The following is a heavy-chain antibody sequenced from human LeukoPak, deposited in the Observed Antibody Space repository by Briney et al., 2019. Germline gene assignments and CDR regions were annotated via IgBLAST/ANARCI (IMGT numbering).Heavy chain of an antibody. CDR3: ASGCSSGWELG. CDR1: GGSFSGYY. V-gene: IGHV4-34*01. Sequence: SETLSLTCAVYGGSFSGYYWSWIRQPPGKGLEWIGEIYHSGSTNYNPSLKSRVTISVDKSKNQFSLKLSSVTAADTAVYYCASGCSSGWELGWGQGTLVTVSS. D-gene: IGHD6-19*01. CDR2: IYHSGST. J-gene: IGHJ4*02.